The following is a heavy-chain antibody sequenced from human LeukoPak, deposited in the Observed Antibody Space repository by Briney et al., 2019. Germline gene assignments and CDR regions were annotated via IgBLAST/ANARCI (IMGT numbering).Heavy chain of an antibody. CDR3: ASEIAAAGTRWFDP. D-gene: IGHD6-13*01. V-gene: IGHV1-69*13. J-gene: IGHJ5*02. Sequence: SVKVSCKASGGTFSSYAISWVRRAPGQGLEWMGGIIPIFGTADYAQKFQGRVTITADESTSTAYMELSSLRSEDTAVYYCASEIAAAGTRWFDPWGQGTLVTVSP. CDR2: IIPIFGTA. CDR1: GGTFSSYA.